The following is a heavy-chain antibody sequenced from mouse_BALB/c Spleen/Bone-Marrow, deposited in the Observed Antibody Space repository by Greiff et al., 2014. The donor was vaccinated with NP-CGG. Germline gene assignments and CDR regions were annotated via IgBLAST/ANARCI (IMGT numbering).Heavy chain of an antibody. CDR1: GFTFTSYW. Sequence: VQRVESGDELVKPGASVKLSCMASGFTFTSYWIHWVKQRPGQGPEWIGEINPSNGRTNYNEKFKSKATLTEDKSSSTAYMQLSSLTSEDSAVYYCARDGNYRYAMDYWGQGTSVTVSS. J-gene: IGHJ4*01. V-gene: IGHV1S81*02. CDR2: INPSNGRT. D-gene: IGHD2-1*01. CDR3: ARDGNYRYAMDY.